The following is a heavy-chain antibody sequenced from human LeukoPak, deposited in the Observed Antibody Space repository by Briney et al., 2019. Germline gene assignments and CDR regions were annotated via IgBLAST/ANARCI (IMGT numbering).Heavy chain of an antibody. CDR2: IKSDGST. CDR1: GFTFSTYW. D-gene: IGHD3-22*01. Sequence: GGSLRLSCAASGFTFSTYWMHWVRQAPGKGLVWVSRIKSDGSTNYANSVEGRFTISRDNAKNTVSLQMNSLRPEDTGVYYCARAPSEIGGYYPEYFRHWGQGTLVTVSS. J-gene: IGHJ1*01. CDR3: ARAPSEIGGYYPEYFRH. V-gene: IGHV3-74*01.